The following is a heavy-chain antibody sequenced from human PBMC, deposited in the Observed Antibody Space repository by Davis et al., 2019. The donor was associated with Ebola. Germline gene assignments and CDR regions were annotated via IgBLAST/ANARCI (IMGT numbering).Heavy chain of an antibody. CDR3: TTLPWYYDFWSGYFDY. D-gene: IGHD3-3*01. Sequence: GESLKISCAASGFTFSNAWMNWVCQAPGKGLEWVGRIKIKTDGGTTDYAAPVKGRFTISRDDSKNTLYLQMNSLKTEDTAVYYCTTLPWYYDFWSGYFDYWGQGTLVTVSS. CDR1: GFTFSNAW. CDR2: IKIKTDGGTT. J-gene: IGHJ4*02. V-gene: IGHV3-15*07.